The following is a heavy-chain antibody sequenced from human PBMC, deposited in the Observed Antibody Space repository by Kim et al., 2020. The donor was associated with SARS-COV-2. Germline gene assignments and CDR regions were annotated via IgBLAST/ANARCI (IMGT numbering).Heavy chain of an antibody. CDR1: GGSFSGYY. CDR2: INHSGST. D-gene: IGHD1-26*01. J-gene: IGHJ4*02. Sequence: SETLSLTCAVYGGSFSGYYWSWIRQPPGKGLEWIGEINHSGSTNYNPSLKSRVTISVDTSKNQFSLKLSSVTAADTAVYYCARGLLMGATTRPLGYWGQGTLVTVSS. CDR3: ARGLLMGATTRPLGY. V-gene: IGHV4-34*01.